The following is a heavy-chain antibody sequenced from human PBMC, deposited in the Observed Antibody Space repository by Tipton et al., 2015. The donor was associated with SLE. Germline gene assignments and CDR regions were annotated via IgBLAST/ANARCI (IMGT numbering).Heavy chain of an antibody. CDR1: GFSFGDYA. CDR3: TKAETGMTGPASDY. V-gene: IGHV3-9*01. Sequence: SLRLSCAASGFSFGDYAMHWVRQVPGKGLEWVSGISWNSGSIGYANSVKGRFTISRDNAKNSLYLQMDSLRGDDTALYYCTKAETGMTGPASDYWGQGTLVTVSS. CDR2: ISWNSGSI. D-gene: IGHD1-20*01. J-gene: IGHJ4*02.